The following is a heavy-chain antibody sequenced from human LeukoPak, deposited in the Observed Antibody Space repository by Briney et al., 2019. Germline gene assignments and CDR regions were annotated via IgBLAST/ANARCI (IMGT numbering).Heavy chain of an antibody. V-gene: IGHV3-48*03. D-gene: IGHD3-22*01. CDR2: ISSSGSTI. CDR3: ARDLVGITLQMAYYYYGMDV. Sequence: GGSLRLSCAASGFTFSSYEMNWVRQAPGKGLEWVSYISSSGSTIYYADSVKGRFTISRDDAKNSLYLQMNSLRAEDTAVYYCARDLVGITLQMAYYYYGMDVWGQGTTVTVSS. CDR1: GFTFSSYE. J-gene: IGHJ6*02.